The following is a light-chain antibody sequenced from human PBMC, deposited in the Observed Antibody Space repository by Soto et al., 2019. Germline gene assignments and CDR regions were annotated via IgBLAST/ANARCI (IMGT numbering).Light chain of an antibody. CDR3: QQYGTSPPYT. V-gene: IGKV3-20*01. Sequence: EIVLTQSPVTLSLSPGERATLACRASQSVSSSKLAWYQQKTGQAPRLLIYGTSSRATSIPDRFSGSGSGTDFTITISRLKPEDFAVYYCQQYGTSPPYTFGQGTKLEIK. J-gene: IGKJ2*01. CDR1: QSVSSSK. CDR2: GTS.